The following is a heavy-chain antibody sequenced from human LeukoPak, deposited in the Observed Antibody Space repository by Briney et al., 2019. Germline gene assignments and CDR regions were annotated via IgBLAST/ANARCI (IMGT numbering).Heavy chain of an antibody. V-gene: IGHV3-30*18. CDR2: ISYDGSNK. CDR1: GFTFSSYG. D-gene: IGHD2-15*01. CDR3: AKEGRYCSGGSCYYFDY. Sequence: GRSLRLSCAASGFTFSSYGMHWVRQAPGKGLEWVAVISYDGSNKYYADSVKGRFTISRDNSKNTLYLQMNSLRAEDTAVYYCAKEGRYCSGGSCYYFDYWGQGTLVTVSS. J-gene: IGHJ4*02.